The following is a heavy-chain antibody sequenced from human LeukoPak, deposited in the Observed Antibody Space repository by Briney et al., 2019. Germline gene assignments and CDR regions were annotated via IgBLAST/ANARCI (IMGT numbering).Heavy chain of an antibody. Sequence: ASVKVSCKASGYTFTGYYMHWVRQAPGQGLEWMGRINPNSGGTSYAQKFQSRVTMTRDTSISTAYMELSRLRSDDTAVYYCATVTVGTTNDYWGQGTLVTVSS. J-gene: IGHJ4*02. D-gene: IGHD1-26*01. CDR2: INPNSGGT. CDR3: ATVTVGTTNDY. V-gene: IGHV1-2*06. CDR1: GYTFTGYY.